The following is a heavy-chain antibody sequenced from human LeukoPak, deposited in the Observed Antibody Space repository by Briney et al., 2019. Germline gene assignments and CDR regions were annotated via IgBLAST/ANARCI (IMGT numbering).Heavy chain of an antibody. CDR1: GYTFTSYG. CDR2: ISAYNGDT. J-gene: IGHJ4*02. D-gene: IGHD1-7*01. Sequence: EASVKVSCKASGYTFTSYGFSWVRQAPGQGLEWMGWISAYNGDTHYAQKLQGRVTMTTDTSTSTAYMELRSLRPDDTAVYYYARDGNGNSRYFDYWGQGTLVTVSS. CDR3: ARDGNGNSRYFDY. V-gene: IGHV1-18*01.